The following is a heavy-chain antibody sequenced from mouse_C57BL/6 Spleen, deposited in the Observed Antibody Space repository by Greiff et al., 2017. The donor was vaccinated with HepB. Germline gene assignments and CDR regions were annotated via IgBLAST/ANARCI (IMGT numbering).Heavy chain of an antibody. J-gene: IGHJ2*01. D-gene: IGHD1-1*01. CDR3: ARDGSSYHYYFDY. V-gene: IGHV1-64*01. CDR2: IHPNSGST. CDR1: GYTFTSYW. Sequence: VQLQQPGAELVKPGASVKLSCKASGYTFTSYWMHWVKQRPGQGLEWIGMIHPNSGSTNYNEKFKSKATLTVDKSSSTAYMQLSSLTSEDSAVYYCARDGSSYHYYFDYWGQGTTLTVSS.